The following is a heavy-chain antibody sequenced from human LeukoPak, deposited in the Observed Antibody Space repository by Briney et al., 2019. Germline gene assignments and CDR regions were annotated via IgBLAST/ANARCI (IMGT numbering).Heavy chain of an antibody. CDR2: FSGSSSTK. CDR3: ARGNRNAFDY. J-gene: IGHJ4*02. Sequence: GGSLRLSCAASGFTFSTYSMNWVRQAPGKGLEWVSLFSGSSSTKFYADSVKGRFTISRDNAKNSLYLQMNSLRAEDTAVYYCARGNRNAFDYWGQGTLVTVSS. V-gene: IGHV3-48*01. D-gene: IGHD1-14*01. CDR1: GFTFSTYS.